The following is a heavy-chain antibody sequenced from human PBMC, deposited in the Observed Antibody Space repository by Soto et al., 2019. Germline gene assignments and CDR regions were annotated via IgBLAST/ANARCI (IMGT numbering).Heavy chain of an antibody. J-gene: IGHJ4*02. V-gene: IGHV1-69*02. D-gene: IGHD2-2*01. CDR2: IIPILGIA. CDR1: GGTFSSYT. CDR3: AAKFNCSSTSCYGPSDY. Sequence: QVQLVQSGAEVKKPGSSVKVSCKASGGTFSSYTISWVRQAPGQGLEWMGRIIPILGIANYAKKFQGRVTITADKSTRTAYMELSSLRSEDTAVYYCAAKFNCSSTSCYGPSDYWGQGTLVTVSS.